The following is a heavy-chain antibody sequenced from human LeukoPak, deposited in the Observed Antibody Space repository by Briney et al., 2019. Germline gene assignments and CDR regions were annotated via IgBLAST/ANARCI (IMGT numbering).Heavy chain of an antibody. CDR1: GFTFSTYG. CDR2: RWYDGSNK. V-gene: IGHV3-33*01. Sequence: SLRLSCAASGFTFSTYGMHWVRQVPGKGLEWVALRWYDGSNKYYAASVKGRFIISRDNSKDTLYLQMNSLRAEDTAVYYCARGYCSGGSCYPGYFDYWGQGTLVTVAT. CDR3: ARGYCSGGSCYPGYFDY. J-gene: IGHJ4*02. D-gene: IGHD2-15*01.